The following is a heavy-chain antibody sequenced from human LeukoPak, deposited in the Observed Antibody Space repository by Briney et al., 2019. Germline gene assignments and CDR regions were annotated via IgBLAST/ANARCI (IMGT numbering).Heavy chain of an antibody. D-gene: IGHD6-13*01. CDR2: IYSGGTT. CDR1: GFTVSINY. Sequence: GGSLRLSCAASGFTVSINYMSWVRQAPGKGLEWVSDIYSGGTTYYADSVKGRFTISRDISKNTLYLQMNRLRVEDTAVYYCARGIAAAGNDYWGQGTLVTVSS. V-gene: IGHV3-53*01. J-gene: IGHJ4*02. CDR3: ARGIAAAGNDY.